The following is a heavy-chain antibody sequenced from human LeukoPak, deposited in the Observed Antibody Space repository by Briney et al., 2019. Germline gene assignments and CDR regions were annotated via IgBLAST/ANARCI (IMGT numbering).Heavy chain of an antibody. CDR2: LSYDGNNK. CDR1: GFIFSSYA. D-gene: IGHD3-16*01. V-gene: IGHV3-30*04. J-gene: IGHJ6*03. Sequence: PGGSLRLSCAASGFIFSSYAMHWVRQAPGKGLEWGAILSYDGNNKYYADSVKGRFTISRDNSKNALYLQMNSLRAEDTAVYYCARDKDYVRYYYMDVWGKGTTVTVSS. CDR3: ARDKDYVRYYYMDV.